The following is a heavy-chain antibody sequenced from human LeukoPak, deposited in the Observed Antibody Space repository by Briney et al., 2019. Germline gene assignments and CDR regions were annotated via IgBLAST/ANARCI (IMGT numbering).Heavy chain of an antibody. D-gene: IGHD2-2*01. J-gene: IGHJ4*02. V-gene: IGHV3-20*04. CDR2: INWSGGST. CDR1: GFASDEHG. Sequence: PGGSLRLSCTASGFASDEHGMSWVRRVPGKGLEWVSGINWSGGSTGYADPLRGRFTISRDNAKNSLYLQMDSLRAEDTALYYCARAPITSPFYFDYWGQGTLVTVSS. CDR3: ARAPITSPFYFDY.